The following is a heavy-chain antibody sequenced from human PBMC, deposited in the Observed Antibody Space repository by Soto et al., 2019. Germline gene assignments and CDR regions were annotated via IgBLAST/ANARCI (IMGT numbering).Heavy chain of an antibody. Sequence: ASVKVSCKASGGTFSSYAISWVRQAPGQGLEWMGGIIPIFGTANYAQKFQGRVTITADESTSTAYMELSSLRSEDTAVYYCARDFRNATSRTSYNAFFDYWGQETLLTVSS. CDR1: GGTFSSYA. J-gene: IGHJ4*01. D-gene: IGHD3-10*01. CDR2: IIPIFGTA. CDR3: ARDFRNATSRTSYNAFFDY. V-gene: IGHV1-69*13.